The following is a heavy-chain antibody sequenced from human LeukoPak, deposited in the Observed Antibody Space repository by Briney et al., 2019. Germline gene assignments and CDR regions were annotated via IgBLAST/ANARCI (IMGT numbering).Heavy chain of an antibody. CDR3: AHSPRGYSCFDY. CDR1: GFSLSNSGVG. Sequence: GSGPTLGKPTQTLTLTCTLSGFSLSNSGVGVGWIPQPPGKALGGLALIYWNDDKRYSPSLKSRLTITKDTSKNQVVLTMTNMDPVDTATYYCAHSPRGYSCFDYWGQGTLVTVSS. V-gene: IGHV2-5*01. D-gene: IGHD5-18*01. J-gene: IGHJ4*02. CDR2: IYWNDDK.